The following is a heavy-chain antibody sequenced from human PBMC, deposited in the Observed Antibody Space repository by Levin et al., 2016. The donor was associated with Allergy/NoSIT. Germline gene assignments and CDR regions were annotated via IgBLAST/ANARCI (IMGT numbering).Heavy chain of an antibody. D-gene: IGHD3-9*01. Sequence: ASVKVSCKASGYTFTGYYMHWVRQAPGQGLEWMGWINPNSGGTNYAQKFQGRVTMTRDTSISTAYMELSRLRSDDTAVYYCARSYDILPGDGVWFDPWGQGTLVTVSS. CDR3: ARSYDILPGDGVWFDP. V-gene: IGHV1-2*02. CDR2: INPNSGGT. J-gene: IGHJ5*02. CDR1: GYTFTGYY.